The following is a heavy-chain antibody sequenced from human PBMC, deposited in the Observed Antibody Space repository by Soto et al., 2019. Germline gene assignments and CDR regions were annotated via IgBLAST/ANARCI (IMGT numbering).Heavy chain of an antibody. CDR2: ISSSSSYT. J-gene: IGHJ1*01. V-gene: IGHV3-11*05. CDR3: ARGGDILTGYYTLDF. CDR1: GFTFSDYY. Sequence: PGGSLRLSCAASGFTFSDYYMSWIRQAPGKGLEWVSYISSSSSYTNYADSVKGRFTISRDNAKNSLYLQMNSLGAEDTAVYYCARGGDILTGYYTLDFWGQRTLVTVSS. D-gene: IGHD3-9*01.